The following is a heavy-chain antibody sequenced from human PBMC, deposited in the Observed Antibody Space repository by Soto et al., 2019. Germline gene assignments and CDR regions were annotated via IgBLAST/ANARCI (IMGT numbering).Heavy chain of an antibody. J-gene: IGHJ6*02. Sequence: QVQLVQSGAEVKKPGASVKVSCKASGYTFTSYGISWVRQAPGQGLEWMGWISAYNGNTNYAQKLQGRVTMTTDTSTSTAYMGLRSLRSDDTAVYYCASGESGSYSYYYYGMDVWGQGTTVTVSS. CDR2: ISAYNGNT. CDR3: ASGESGSYSYYYYGMDV. D-gene: IGHD1-26*01. V-gene: IGHV1-18*04. CDR1: GYTFTSYG.